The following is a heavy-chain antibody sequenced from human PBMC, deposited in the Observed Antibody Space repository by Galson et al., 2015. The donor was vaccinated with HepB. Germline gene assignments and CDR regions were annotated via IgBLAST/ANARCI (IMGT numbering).Heavy chain of an antibody. V-gene: IGHV3-64D*06. CDR3: LAGGYFDY. Sequence: SLRLSCAASGFSFSTYLMHWVRQAPGKGLEYFSAISNDGGSTHYADSVKGRFTISRDNSKNTLYLQMSSLRAEDTAVYYCLAGGYFDYWGQGTLVTVSS. CDR2: ISNDGGST. J-gene: IGHJ4*02. D-gene: IGHD3-16*01. CDR1: GFSFSTYL.